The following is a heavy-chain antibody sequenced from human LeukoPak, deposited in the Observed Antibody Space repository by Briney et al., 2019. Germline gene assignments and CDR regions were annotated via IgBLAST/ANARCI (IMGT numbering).Heavy chain of an antibody. CDR3: ARKMMSYYDSSGYPMPPDS. Sequence: GGSLRLSCAPSGFTFSRHGMHWVRQAPGKGLEWVAIISNDGSRKYYAHSVEGRFTISRDNSKNTLYLQMASLKAEDTAVYYCARKMMSYYDSSGYPMPPDSWGQGTLVTVSS. CDR2: ISNDGSRK. J-gene: IGHJ4*02. CDR1: GFTFSRHG. D-gene: IGHD3-22*01. V-gene: IGHV3-30*03.